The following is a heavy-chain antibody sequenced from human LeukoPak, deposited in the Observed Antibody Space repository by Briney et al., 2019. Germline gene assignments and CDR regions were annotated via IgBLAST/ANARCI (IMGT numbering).Heavy chain of an antibody. J-gene: IGHJ5*02. V-gene: IGHV3-30-3*01. Sequence: GRSLRLSCAASGFTFSSYAMHWVRQAPGKGLEWVAVISYDGSNKYYADSVKGRFTISRDNSKNTLYLQMNSLRAEDTAVYYCARDGIVVAPARLGGNWFDPWGQGTLVTVSS. CDR3: ARDGIVVAPARLGGNWFDP. D-gene: IGHD2-2*01. CDR2: ISYDGSNK. CDR1: GFTFSSYA.